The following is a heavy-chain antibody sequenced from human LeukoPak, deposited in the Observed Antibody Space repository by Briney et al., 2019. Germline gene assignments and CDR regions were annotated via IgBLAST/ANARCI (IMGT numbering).Heavy chain of an antibody. CDR1: GFTFSSYS. CDR2: ISSSSSTI. V-gene: IGHV3-48*01. D-gene: IGHD1-26*01. CDR3: ARGRYSGSYLVDY. J-gene: IGHJ4*02. Sequence: GGSLRLSCAASGFTFSSYSMNWVRQAPGKGLEWVSYISSSSSTIYYADSVKGRFPISRDNAKNSLYLQMNSLRAEDTAVYYCARGRYSGSYLVDYWGQGTLVTVSS.